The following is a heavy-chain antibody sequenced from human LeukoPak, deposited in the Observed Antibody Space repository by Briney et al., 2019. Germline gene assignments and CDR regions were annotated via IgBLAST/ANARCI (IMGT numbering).Heavy chain of an antibody. CDR2: IYHSGST. D-gene: IGHD3-9*01. J-gene: IGHJ4*02. CDR3: ARGRAEDILTGYYNGFGY. Sequence: SETLSLTCTVSGYSISSGYYWGWIRQPPGKGLEWIGSIYHSGSTYYNPSLQSRVTISVDTSKNQFSLKLSSVTAADTAVYYCARGRAEDILTGYYNGFGYWGQGTLVTVSS. CDR1: GYSISSGYY. V-gene: IGHV4-38-2*02.